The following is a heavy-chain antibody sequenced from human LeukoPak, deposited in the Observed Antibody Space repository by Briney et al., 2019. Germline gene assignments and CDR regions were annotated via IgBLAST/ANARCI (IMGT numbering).Heavy chain of an antibody. J-gene: IGHJ5*02. Sequence: ASVKVSCKASGGTFSSYAISWVRQAPGQGLEWMGGIIPSFGTANYAQKFQGRVTITTDESTSTAYMELSSLRSEDTAVYYCARVAYSSSSTWFDPWGQGTLVTVSS. V-gene: IGHV1-69*05. CDR2: IIPSFGTA. CDR3: ARVAYSSSSTWFDP. D-gene: IGHD6-6*01. CDR1: GGTFSSYA.